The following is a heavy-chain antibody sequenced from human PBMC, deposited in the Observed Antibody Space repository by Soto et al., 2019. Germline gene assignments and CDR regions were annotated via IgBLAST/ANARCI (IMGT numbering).Heavy chain of an antibody. V-gene: IGHV1-46*01. CDR3: AYDSSGFEYFQH. D-gene: IGHD3-22*01. CDR2: INPSGGST. CDR1: GYTFTSYY. Sequence: RASVKVSCKASGYTFTSYYMHWVRQAPGQGLEWMGIINPSGGSTSYAQKFQGRVTMTRDTSTSTVYMELSSLRSEDTAVYYCAYDSSGFEYFQHWGQGTLVTVSS. J-gene: IGHJ1*01.